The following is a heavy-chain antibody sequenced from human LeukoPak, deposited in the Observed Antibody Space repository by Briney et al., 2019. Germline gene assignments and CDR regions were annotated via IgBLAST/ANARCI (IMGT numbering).Heavy chain of an antibody. Sequence: PGGSLRLSCAASGFIFSNAWMTWVRQAPGKGLEWVGRIKSKTVGGTIDYAAPVKGRFTISRDDSRNTLYLRMISLKTEDTAVYYCTTVRSNPLGGIGFDYWGQGTLVTVSS. CDR3: TTVRSNPLGGIGFDY. V-gene: IGHV3-15*01. J-gene: IGHJ4*02. CDR1: GFIFSNAW. CDR2: IKSKTVGGTI. D-gene: IGHD4-23*01.